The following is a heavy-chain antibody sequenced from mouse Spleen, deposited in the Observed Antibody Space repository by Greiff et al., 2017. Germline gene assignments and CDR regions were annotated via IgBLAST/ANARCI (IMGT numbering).Heavy chain of an antibody. Sequence: QVQLQQPGAELVKPGASVKLSCKASGYTFTSYWMQWVKQRPGQGLEWIGEIDPSDSYTNYNQKFKGKATLTVDTSSSTAYMQLSSLTSEDSAVYYCARRRWYFDVWGAGTTVTGSS. CDR1: GYTFTSYW. V-gene: IGHV1-50*01. J-gene: IGHJ1*01. CDR3: ARRRWYFDV. CDR2: IDPSDSYT.